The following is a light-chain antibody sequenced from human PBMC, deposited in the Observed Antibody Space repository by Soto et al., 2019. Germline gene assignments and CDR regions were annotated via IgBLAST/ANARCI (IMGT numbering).Light chain of an antibody. CDR3: CSFAGSPWV. CDR2: QVT. Sequence: QSVLTQPASVSGSPGQSITISCSGTGSDVGSYNLVSWYKHHPGKAPKLIIYQVTKRPSGVSNRFSGSKSGNTASLTFSGLQSADEADYYCCSFAGSPWVFGGGTKLTVL. CDR1: GSDVGSYNL. J-gene: IGLJ3*02. V-gene: IGLV2-23*02.